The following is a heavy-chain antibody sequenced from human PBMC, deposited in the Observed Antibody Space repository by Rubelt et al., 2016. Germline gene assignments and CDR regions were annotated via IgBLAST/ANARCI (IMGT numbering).Heavy chain of an antibody. CDR3: AKILGIPVAGPF. CDR1: GVTFSTYA. Sequence: EVQLVESGGGLVQPGGSLRLSCAASGVTFSTYAMTWVRQAPGKGLEWVSGISGSGGSTYYADSVKGRFTISRDNSKNTLYLQMYSLRAEDTAVYYCAKILGIPVAGPFWGQGTLVTVSS. V-gene: IGHV3-23*04. CDR2: ISGSGGST. D-gene: IGHD6-19*01. J-gene: IGHJ4*02.